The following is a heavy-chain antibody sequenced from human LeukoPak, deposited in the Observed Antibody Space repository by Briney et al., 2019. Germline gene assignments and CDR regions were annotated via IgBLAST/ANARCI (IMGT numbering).Heavy chain of an antibody. J-gene: IGHJ4*02. Sequence: GRSLRLSCAASGFTFDDYAMHWVRQAPGKGLEWVSGISWNSGSIGYADSVKGRFTISRDNAKYSLYLQMNSLRAEDTALYYCAKSGATVPLYYFDYWGQGTLVTVSS. CDR3: AKSGATVPLYYFDY. CDR2: ISWNSGSI. CDR1: GFTFDDYA. V-gene: IGHV3-9*01. D-gene: IGHD4-17*01.